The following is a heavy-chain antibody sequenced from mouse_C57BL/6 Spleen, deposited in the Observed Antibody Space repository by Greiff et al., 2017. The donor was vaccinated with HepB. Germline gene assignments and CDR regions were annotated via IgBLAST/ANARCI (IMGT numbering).Heavy chain of an antibody. Sequence: QVQLKQSGPELVKPGASVKISCKASGYAFSSSWMNWVKQRPGKGLEWIGRIYPGDGDTNYNGKFKGKATLTADKSSSTAYMQLSSLTSEDSAVYFCARSDYYGSSPYYWGQGTTLTVSS. CDR2: IYPGDGDT. CDR1: GYAFSSSW. D-gene: IGHD1-1*01. J-gene: IGHJ2*01. CDR3: ARSDYYGSSPYY. V-gene: IGHV1-82*01.